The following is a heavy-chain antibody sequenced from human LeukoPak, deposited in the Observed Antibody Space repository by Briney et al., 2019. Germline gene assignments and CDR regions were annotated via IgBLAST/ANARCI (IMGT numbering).Heavy chain of an antibody. J-gene: IGHJ3*02. CDR1: GFTSSSYS. Sequence: PGGSLRLSCAAPGFTSSSYSMNWVRQAPGKGLEWVSSISSSSSYIYYADSVKGRFTISRDNAKNSLYLQMNSLRAEDTAVYYCARDLSAMVRGGAFDIWGQGTMVTVSS. D-gene: IGHD3-10*01. CDR3: ARDLSAMVRGGAFDI. V-gene: IGHV3-21*01. CDR2: ISSSSSYI.